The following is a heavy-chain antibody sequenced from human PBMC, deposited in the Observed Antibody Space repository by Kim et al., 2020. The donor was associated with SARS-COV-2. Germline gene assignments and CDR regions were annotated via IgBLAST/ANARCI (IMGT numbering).Heavy chain of an antibody. V-gene: IGHV4-39*07. CDR2: VYYSGST. J-gene: IGHJ5*02. CDR1: GASISSSSYY. Sequence: SETLSLTCTVSGASISSSSYYWGWIRQPPGKGLEWIGSVYYSGSTYYNPSLKSRVTISIDTSKNQFSLKLSSETAADTAMYYCAREKPYYDGNFNWFDPWGQGTLVTVSS. CDR3: AREKPYYDGNFNWFDP. D-gene: IGHD3-22*01.